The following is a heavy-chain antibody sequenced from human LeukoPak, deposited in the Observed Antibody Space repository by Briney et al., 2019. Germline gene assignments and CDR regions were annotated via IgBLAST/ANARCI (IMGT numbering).Heavy chain of an antibody. Sequence: GGSLRLSCAASGFTFGSYAMSWVRQAPGKGLEWVSAISGSGGSTYYADSVKGRFTISRDNSKNTLYLQMNSLRAEDTAVYYCAKDIPYYDFWSGYLENYFDYWGQGTLVTVSS. CDR1: GFTFGSYA. D-gene: IGHD3-3*01. J-gene: IGHJ4*02. CDR3: AKDIPYYDFWSGYLENYFDY. V-gene: IGHV3-23*01. CDR2: ISGSGGST.